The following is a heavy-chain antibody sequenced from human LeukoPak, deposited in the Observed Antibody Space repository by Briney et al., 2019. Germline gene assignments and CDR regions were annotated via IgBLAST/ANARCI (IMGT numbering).Heavy chain of an antibody. V-gene: IGHV6-1*01. J-gene: IGHJ4*02. CDR3: TRAPHRWGSDY. CDR2: TYYRSNWYI. D-gene: IGHD7-27*01. Sequence: SQTLSLNCAISGDSVSSNNAIWNWIRQSPSRVLEWLGRTYYRSNWYIDYGASVKGRITISPDTSTNQFSLQLNSVTPEDTAIYYCTRAPHRWGSDYWGQGTLATVSS. CDR1: GDSVSSNNAI.